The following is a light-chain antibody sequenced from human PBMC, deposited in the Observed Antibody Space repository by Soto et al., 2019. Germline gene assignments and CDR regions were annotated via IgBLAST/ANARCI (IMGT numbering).Light chain of an antibody. CDR1: QSVSDN. J-gene: IGKJ4*01. Sequence: EIVMTQSPGTLSVSPGERATLSCRASQSVSDNLAWYQQKPAQAPRLLIFRASNRATGVLARFSGSGSGTEFTLTISSLQSEDLAVYYCQQYNVWPLTFGGGTKVEI. CDR3: QQYNVWPLT. V-gene: IGKV3-15*01. CDR2: RAS.